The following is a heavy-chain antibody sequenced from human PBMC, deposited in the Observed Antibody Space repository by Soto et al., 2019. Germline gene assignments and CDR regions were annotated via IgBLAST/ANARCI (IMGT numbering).Heavy chain of an antibody. CDR2: ISGSGGTT. CDR1: GFTFSSFA. D-gene: IGHD5-18*01. J-gene: IGHJ6*02. Sequence: PGGSLRLSCVASGFTFSSFAMSWVRQAPGKGLEWVLGISGSGGTTYYADSVKGRFTVSRDKSKDTLYLQLNNLRAEDTARYYCARVDTYDYYYSMDVWGQGTTVTVSS. V-gene: IGHV3-23*01. CDR3: ARVDTYDYYYSMDV.